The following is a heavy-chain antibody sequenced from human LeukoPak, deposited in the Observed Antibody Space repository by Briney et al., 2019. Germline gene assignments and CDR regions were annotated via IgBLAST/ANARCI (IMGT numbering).Heavy chain of an antibody. Sequence: PGGSLRLSCAASGFTFSSYWMHWVRQAPGKGLVWVSRINSDGSSTSYADSVKGRFTISRDNAKNTLYLQMNSLRAEDTAVYYCARGGGDLPVDTAMVISMENRFDPWGQGTLVTVSS. V-gene: IGHV3-74*01. D-gene: IGHD5-18*01. J-gene: IGHJ5*02. CDR3: ARGGGDLPVDTAMVISMENRFDP. CDR2: INSDGSST. CDR1: GFTFSSYW.